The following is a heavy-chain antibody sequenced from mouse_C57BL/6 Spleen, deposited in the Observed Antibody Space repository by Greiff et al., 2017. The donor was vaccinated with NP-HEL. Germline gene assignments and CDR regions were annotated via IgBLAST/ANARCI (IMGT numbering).Heavy chain of an antibody. D-gene: IGHD2-4*01. CDR1: GYTFTSYD. CDR2: IYPRDGST. Sequence: VQLQQSGPELVKPGASVKLSCKASGYTFTSYDINWVKQRPGQGLEWIGWIYPRDGSTKYNEKFKGKATLTVDTSSSTAYMELHSLTSEDSAVYFCARRYDYDGTWFAYWGQGTLVTVSA. V-gene: IGHV1-85*01. CDR3: ARRYDYDGTWFAY. J-gene: IGHJ3*01.